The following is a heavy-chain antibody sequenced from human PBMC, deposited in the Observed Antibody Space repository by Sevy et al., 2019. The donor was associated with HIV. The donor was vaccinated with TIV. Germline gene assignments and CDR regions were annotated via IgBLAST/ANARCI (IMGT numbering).Heavy chain of an antibody. J-gene: IGHJ6*02. D-gene: IGHD1-1*01. CDR2: IYPGDSDT. CDR1: GYRFSDYW. Sequence: GESLKISCKGFGYRFSDYWIGWVRQMPGKGLEWMGIIYPGDSDTRYNPSVQGQVPISADKAISTAYLQWSTLKASDTAMYFCARGARGTLPSYYYYTLDVWGQGTTVTVSS. CDR3: ARGARGTLPSYYYYTLDV. V-gene: IGHV5-51*01.